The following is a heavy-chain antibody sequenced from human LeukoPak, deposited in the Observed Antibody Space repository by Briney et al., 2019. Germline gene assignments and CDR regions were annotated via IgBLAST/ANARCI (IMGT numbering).Heavy chain of an antibody. J-gene: IGHJ5*02. CDR2: ISSRSTAK. CDR3: ATGRYRWEQEGNYFDP. D-gene: IGHD1-26*01. CDR1: GFTFRDYS. V-gene: IGHV3-48*02. Sequence: GGSLRLSCIASGFTFRDYSMNWVRQARGNGPEWIAHISSRSTAKYYAESVMGRFTISRDNDMNSLYLQMNSLRDEDTAVYYCATGRYRWEQEGNYFDPWGQGTLVTVSS.